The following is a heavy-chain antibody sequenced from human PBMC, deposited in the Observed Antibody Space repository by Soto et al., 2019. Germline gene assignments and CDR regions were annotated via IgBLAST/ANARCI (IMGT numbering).Heavy chain of an antibody. CDR1: GFTFSNYV. V-gene: IGHV3-30-3*01. J-gene: IGHJ4*02. Sequence: QVHLVESGGGVVQPGRSLRLSCAASGFTFSNYVMHWVRQAPGKGLGWVAGISYDGSNEYYADSVKGRFTISRDNSNNTLYLQMNSLRPDDTALYHCVRPKGRGWYGDFDQWGQGTLVTVSS. D-gene: IGHD6-19*01. CDR2: ISYDGSNE. CDR3: VRPKGRGWYGDFDQ.